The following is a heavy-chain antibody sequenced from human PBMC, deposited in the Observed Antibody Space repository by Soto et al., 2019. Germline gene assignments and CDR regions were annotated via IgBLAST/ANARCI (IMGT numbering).Heavy chain of an antibody. V-gene: IGHV3-33*01. CDR3: ARDSVGGGTVVALIDY. CDR1: GFTFNNFA. D-gene: IGHD2-21*01. Sequence: QVELVESGGGVVQPGTSLRLSCEASGFTFNNFAMHWVRQAPGKGLEWLAAIWYDGKNRKYADSVRGRFSISRDNSENTLFLXMNSLRAXDTAVYYCARDSVGGGTVVALIDYWGQGTLVSVSS. J-gene: IGHJ4*02. CDR2: IWYDGKNR.